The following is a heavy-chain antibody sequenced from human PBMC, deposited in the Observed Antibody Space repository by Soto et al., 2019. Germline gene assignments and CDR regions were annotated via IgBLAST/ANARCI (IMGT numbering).Heavy chain of an antibody. CDR1: GFTVSSNY. V-gene: IGHV3-53*01. CDR3: ASNKGKWELLHYYYYGMDV. J-gene: IGHJ6*02. Sequence: PGGSLRLSCAAAGFTVSSNYRSWVRQAPGKGLEWVSVIYSGGSTYYADSVKGRFTISRDNSKNTLYLQMNSLRAEDTAVYYCASNKGKWELLHYYYYGMDVWGQGTTVTVSS. D-gene: IGHD1-26*01. CDR2: IYSGGST.